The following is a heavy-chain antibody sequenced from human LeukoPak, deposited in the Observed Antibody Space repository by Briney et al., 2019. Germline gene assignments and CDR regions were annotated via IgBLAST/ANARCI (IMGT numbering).Heavy chain of an antibody. J-gene: IGHJ6*02. CDR1: GGSISSYY. D-gene: IGHD3-3*01. CDR2: IYYSGST. CDR3: ARDNYDFWSGYGPYGMDV. Sequence: SVTLSLTCTVSGGSISSYYWSWIRQPPGKGLEWIGYIYYSGSTNYNPSLKSRVTISVDTSKNQFSLKLSSVTAADTAVYYCARDNYDFWSGYGPYGMDVWGQGTTVTVSS. V-gene: IGHV4-59*01.